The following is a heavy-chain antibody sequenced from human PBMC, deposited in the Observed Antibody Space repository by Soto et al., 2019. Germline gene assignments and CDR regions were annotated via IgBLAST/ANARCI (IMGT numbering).Heavy chain of an antibody. CDR2: IDYSGST. V-gene: IGHV4-31*03. Sequence: QVQLQESGPGLVKPSQTLSLTCTVSGGSISSGGYYCSWIRQHPGKGLEWIGYIDYSGSTYYNPSLKSRVTRAVDTSKKQYSLKLSSVTAADTDVYYCARSIDPWGQGALVTVSS. J-gene: IGHJ5*02. CDR1: GGSISSGGYY. CDR3: ARSIDP.